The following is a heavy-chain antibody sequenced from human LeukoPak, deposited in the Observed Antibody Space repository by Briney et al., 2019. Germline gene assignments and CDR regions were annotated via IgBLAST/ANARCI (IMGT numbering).Heavy chain of an antibody. D-gene: IGHD6-19*01. Sequence: GGSLRLSCAASGFTFSSYEMNWVRQAPGRGLEWVSYISGSGVTMYYADSVKGRFTISRDDAKNSLYLQMNSLRAEDTAVYYCARDGVAGTYAFDIWGQGTMVTVSS. CDR1: GFTFSSYE. CDR2: ISGSGVTM. CDR3: ARDGVAGTYAFDI. V-gene: IGHV3-48*03. J-gene: IGHJ3*02.